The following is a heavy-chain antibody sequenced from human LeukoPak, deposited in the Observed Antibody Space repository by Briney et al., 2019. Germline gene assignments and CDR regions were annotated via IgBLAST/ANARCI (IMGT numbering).Heavy chain of an antibody. CDR1: GFTVSSNY. CDR3: ARDGSRGNLVTAPDF. J-gene: IGHJ4*02. CDR2: IYSGGST. D-gene: IGHD2-21*02. V-gene: IGHV3-53*01. Sequence: PGGSLRLSCAASGFTVSSNYMSWVRQAPGKGLEWVSVIYSGGSTYYADSVKGRFTISRDNSKSTLYIQMNSLRAEDTAVYYCARDGSRGNLVTAPDFWGQGTLVTVSS.